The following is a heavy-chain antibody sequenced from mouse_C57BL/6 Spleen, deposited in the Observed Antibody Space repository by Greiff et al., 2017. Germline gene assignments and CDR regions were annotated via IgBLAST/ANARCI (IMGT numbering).Heavy chain of an antibody. D-gene: IGHD2-4*01. CDR2: IYPNSGGT. V-gene: IGHV1-72*01. CDR3: ASFPFGDYDGGGMDY. CDR1: GYTFTSYW. Sequence: VQLQQPGAELVKPGASVKLSCKASGYTFTSYWMHWVKQRPGRGLEWIGRIYPNSGGTKYNEKFKSKATLTVDKPSSTAYMQLSSLTSEDSAVYDCASFPFGDYDGGGMDYWGQGTSVTVSS. J-gene: IGHJ4*01.